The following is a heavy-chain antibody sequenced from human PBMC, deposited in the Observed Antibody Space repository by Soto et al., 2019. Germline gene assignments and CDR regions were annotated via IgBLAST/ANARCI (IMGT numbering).Heavy chain of an antibody. Sequence: GGSLRLSCAASGFSVSTSYMYWVRQAPGKGLEWVSVIFSFGSTDYADSVKGRFTISRDNSKNTLYLQMSSLRAEDTAVYYCARRPQSGDTAMVRSFFDYWGQGTLVTVSS. D-gene: IGHD5-18*01. CDR1: GFSVSTSY. CDR3: ARRPQSGDTAMVRSFFDY. CDR2: IFSFGST. V-gene: IGHV3-53*01. J-gene: IGHJ4*02.